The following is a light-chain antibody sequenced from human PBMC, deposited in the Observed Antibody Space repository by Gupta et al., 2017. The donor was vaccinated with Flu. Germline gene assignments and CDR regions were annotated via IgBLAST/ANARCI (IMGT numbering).Light chain of an antibody. V-gene: IGLV3-21*02. Sequence: SYVLTQSPSVSVAPGQSARITCEGNNIGSKGVHWYQQKPGQAPVLVFYDKNDRPSGITERFSCFNSGNTAAPPIRSVAAGDEADYDGPVWASNLDQGICGGGTKLTVL. CDR3: PVWASNLDQGI. CDR1: NIGSKG. J-gene: IGLJ2*01. CDR2: DKN.